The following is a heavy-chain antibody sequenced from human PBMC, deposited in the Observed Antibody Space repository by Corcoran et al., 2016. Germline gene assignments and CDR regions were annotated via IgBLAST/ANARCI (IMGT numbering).Heavy chain of an antibody. J-gene: IGHJ4*02. CDR2: IWYDGINK. Sequence: QVQLVESGGGVVQPGRSLRLSCAASGFTFSSYGMHWVHQAPGEGLEWVAVIWYDGINKNYADSVKGRFNISRDNSKKTLYMQMNSLRAEDTVLYYCVRGVVATEHTDYWGQGTLVSVSS. V-gene: IGHV3-33*01. D-gene: IGHD1-26*01. CDR1: GFTFSSYG. CDR3: VRGVVATEHTDY.